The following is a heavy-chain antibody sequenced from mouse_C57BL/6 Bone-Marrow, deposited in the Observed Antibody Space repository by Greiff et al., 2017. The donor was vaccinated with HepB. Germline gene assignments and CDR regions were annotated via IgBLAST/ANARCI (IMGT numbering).Heavy chain of an antibody. J-gene: IGHJ1*03. CDR2: IYPRDGSS. D-gene: IGHD1-1*01. Sequence: QVQLQQSDAELVKPGASVKISCKVSGYTFTEHTIHWMKQRPEQGLEWIGYIYPRDGSSRYNEKFKGKATLTEDKSSSTAYMQLNSLTSEDSAVFFCARRTTVGYFDVWGTGTTVTVSS. V-gene: IGHV1-78*01. CDR1: GYTFTEHT. CDR3: ARRTTVGYFDV.